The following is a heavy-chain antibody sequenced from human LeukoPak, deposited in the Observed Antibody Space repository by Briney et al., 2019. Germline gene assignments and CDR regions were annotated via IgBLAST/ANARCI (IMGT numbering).Heavy chain of an antibody. Sequence: ASVKVSCRASGGTFSSYAISWVRQAPGQGLEWMRGVIPLFGTAIYAQKFQGRVTITADESTSTAYMELSSLRSEDTAVYYCAMRYCSSTSCYAEEHYYYYMDVWGKGTTVTISS. CDR1: GGTFSSYA. CDR3: AMRYCSSTSCYAEEHYYYYMDV. V-gene: IGHV1-69*13. J-gene: IGHJ6*03. D-gene: IGHD2-2*01. CDR2: VIPLFGTA.